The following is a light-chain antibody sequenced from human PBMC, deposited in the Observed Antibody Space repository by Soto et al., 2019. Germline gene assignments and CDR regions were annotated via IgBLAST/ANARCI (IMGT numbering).Light chain of an antibody. CDR3: SSFAGNNNLV. CDR1: SSDVGGYNY. Sequence: HSALTQPPSASGSPGQSVTISCTGTSSDVGGYNYVSWYQQHPGKAPKLMISEVSKRPSGVTDRFSGSKSGNTASLTVSGLQAEDEADYYCSSFAGNNNLVFGGGTKLTVL. CDR2: EVS. J-gene: IGLJ2*01. V-gene: IGLV2-8*01.